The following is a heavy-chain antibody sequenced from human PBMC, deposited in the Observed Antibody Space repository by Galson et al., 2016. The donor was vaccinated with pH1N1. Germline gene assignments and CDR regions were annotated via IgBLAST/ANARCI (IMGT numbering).Heavy chain of an antibody. J-gene: IGHJ6*02. D-gene: IGHD3-3*01. Sequence: SVKVSCKASGFTFSDSTMQWVRQARGQRLEWIGWIVVGSGDTNYAQKFQERVTITRDKSTSTAYMELITLRSEDAAVYYCAADTLFLAYPQRRYYYYAMDVWGQGTTVTVSS. CDR3: AADTLFLAYPQRRYYYYAMDV. V-gene: IGHV1-58*02. CDR1: GFTFSDST. CDR2: IVVGSGDT.